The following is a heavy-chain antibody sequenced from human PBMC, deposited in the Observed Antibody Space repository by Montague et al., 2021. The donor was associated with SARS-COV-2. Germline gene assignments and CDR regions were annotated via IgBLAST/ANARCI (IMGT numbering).Heavy chain of an antibody. Sequence: SLRLSCAASGFIFRSYEMNWVRQAPGKGLEWISYISSSGGGSTKHYTDSVKGRFTISRDNAKNSLYLQMNSLRVEDTAIHYCARDRDWDDWCGMDVWGQGTTVTVSS. D-gene: IGHD2-21*01. CDR2: ISSSGGGSTK. CDR3: ARDRDWDDWCGMDV. CDR1: GFIFRSYE. J-gene: IGHJ6*02. V-gene: IGHV3-48*03.